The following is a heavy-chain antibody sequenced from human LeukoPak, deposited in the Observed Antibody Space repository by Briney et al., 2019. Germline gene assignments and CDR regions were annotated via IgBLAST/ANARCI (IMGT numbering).Heavy chain of an antibody. V-gene: IGHV4-39*01. CDR1: GGSISSSSYY. CDR2: IYYSGST. Sequence: SETLSLTCTVSGGSISSSSYYWGWIRQSPGKGLEWIGSIYYSGSTYYNPSLKSRVTISVDTSKNQFSLKLHSVTAADTAVYYCARSDSSGPLIPLFDYWGQGALVTVSS. J-gene: IGHJ4*02. D-gene: IGHD6-19*01. CDR3: ARSDSSGPLIPLFDY.